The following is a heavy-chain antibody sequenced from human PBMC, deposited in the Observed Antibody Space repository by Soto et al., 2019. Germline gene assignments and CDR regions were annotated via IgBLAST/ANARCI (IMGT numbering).Heavy chain of an antibody. V-gene: IGHV3-7*01. Sequence: EVQLVESGGGLVQPGGSLRLSCVDSGFTFSSYWMSWVRQAPVKGLEWVGNIKQDGSEENYVDSVKGRFTISRDNAKNSMYLQMNSLRAEATAVYYCARIASSGRGGDVGGQGTTVVVSS. CDR2: IKQDGSEE. D-gene: IGHD3-10*01. CDR3: ARIASSGRGGDV. CDR1: GFTFSSYW. J-gene: IGHJ6*02.